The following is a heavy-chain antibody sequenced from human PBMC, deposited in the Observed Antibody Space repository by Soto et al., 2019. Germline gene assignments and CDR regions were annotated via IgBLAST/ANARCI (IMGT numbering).Heavy chain of an antibody. CDR2: ISGSGGST. J-gene: IGHJ4*02. CDR1: GFTFGSYA. D-gene: IGHD6-6*01. V-gene: IGHV3-23*01. CDR3: AKDHEYSSSSGCVDY. Sequence: PGGSLRLSCAASGFTFGSYAMSWVRQAPGKGLEWVSAISGSGGSTYYADSVKGRFTISRDNSKNTLYLQMNSLRAEDTAVYYCAKDHEYSSSSGCVDYWGRGTLVTASP.